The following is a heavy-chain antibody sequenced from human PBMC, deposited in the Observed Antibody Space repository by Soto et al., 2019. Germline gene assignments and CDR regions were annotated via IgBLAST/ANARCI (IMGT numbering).Heavy chain of an antibody. J-gene: IGHJ5*02. CDR2: ISHDGSKK. Sequence: QVQLVESGGGVVHPGTSLRLSCAASGFTFSTHGMHWVRQAPGKGPEWVAVISHDGSKKYYVESVEGRFSISRDNSKSIVHLHMHIVRTGDTAVYYCAKDKGPYYDFWSGQRWFDPWGQGTLVTVSS. CDR3: AKDKGPYYDFWSGQRWFDP. CDR1: GFTFSTHG. V-gene: IGHV3-30*18. D-gene: IGHD3-3*01.